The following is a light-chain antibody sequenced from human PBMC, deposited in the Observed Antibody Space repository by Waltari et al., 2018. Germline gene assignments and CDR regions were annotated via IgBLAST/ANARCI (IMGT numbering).Light chain of an antibody. CDR2: GAS. CDR1: QSITKKF. J-gene: IGKJ2*01. Sequence: VLTQSPGTLSLSPGERATLSCRASQSITKKFFAWYQQKPGQAPRLLIYGASSRAAGIPDRFSGSGSGTDFTLTISRLEPEDSAAYYCQQYGSSVMYTFGQGTKLEIK. CDR3: QQYGSSVMYT. V-gene: IGKV3-20*01.